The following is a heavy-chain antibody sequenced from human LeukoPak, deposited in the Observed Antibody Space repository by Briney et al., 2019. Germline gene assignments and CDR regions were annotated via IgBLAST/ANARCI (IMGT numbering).Heavy chain of an antibody. V-gene: IGHV3-48*01. J-gene: IGHJ5*02. D-gene: IGHD1-14*01. CDR2: ISSSTRRI. CDR1: GFNFSSYS. CDR3: AKSFKVNRNWIDP. Sequence: GGSLRLSCAASGFNFSSYSLNWVRQAPGKGLEWVSYISSSTRRIYYADSVKGRFTIYRDNSKNTLYLQMNSLRSEDTAVYYCAKSFKVNRNWIDPWGQGTLVTVSS.